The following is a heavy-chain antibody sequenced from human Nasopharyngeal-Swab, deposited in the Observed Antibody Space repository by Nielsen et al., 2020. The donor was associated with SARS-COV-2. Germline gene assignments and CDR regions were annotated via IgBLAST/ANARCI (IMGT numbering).Heavy chain of an antibody. CDR2: ISSSSSYI. CDR1: GFTLSSYS. V-gene: IGHV3-21*01. J-gene: IGHJ6*02. D-gene: IGHD2-15*01. CDR3: ARVAVVVSYYYYGMDV. Sequence: GGSLRLSCAASGFTLSSYSMNWVRQAPGKGLEWVSSISSSSSYIYYADSVKGRFTISRDNAKNSLYLQMNSLRAEDTAVYYCARVAVVVSYYYYGMDVWGQGTTVTVSS.